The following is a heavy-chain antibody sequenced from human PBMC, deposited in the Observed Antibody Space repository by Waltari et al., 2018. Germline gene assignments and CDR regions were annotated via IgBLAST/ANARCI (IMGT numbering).Heavy chain of an antibody. Sequence: EVQLMESGGGLVQPGGSLRLSCAASGFTFGSNWMHWVRQVPGKGLVWVSRIKEDGRITNHADSVKGRFTISRDNAKNTLYLQMNSLRAEDTAIYFCVRDLGGVWGRWGQGTLVTVSS. V-gene: IGHV3-74*01. CDR3: VRDLGGVWGR. CDR1: GFTFGSNW. D-gene: IGHD3-16*01. J-gene: IGHJ4*02. CDR2: IKEDGRIT.